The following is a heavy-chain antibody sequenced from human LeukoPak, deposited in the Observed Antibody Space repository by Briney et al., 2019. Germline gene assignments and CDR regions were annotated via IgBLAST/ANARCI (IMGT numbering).Heavy chain of an antibody. Sequence: SETLSLTCAVYGGSFSGYYWSWIRQPPGKGLQWIGETNHSGSTNYNPSLKSRVTISVDTSKNQFSLRLTSVTAADTAVYYCAREPKDIRTLDYWGQGTLVTVSS. V-gene: IGHV4-34*01. J-gene: IGHJ4*02. CDR2: TNHSGST. D-gene: IGHD1-14*01. CDR1: GGSFSGYY. CDR3: AREPKDIRTLDY.